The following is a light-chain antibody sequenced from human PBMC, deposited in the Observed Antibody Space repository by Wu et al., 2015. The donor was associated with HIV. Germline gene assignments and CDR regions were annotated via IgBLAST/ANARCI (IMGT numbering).Light chain of an antibody. Sequence: EVVLTQSPGTLSLSPGEGATLSCRASHSISRSYIAWYQQKPGQAPRLLIYDASNRATGIPARFSGSGSGTDFTLTISSLEPEDFAVYYCQQYGSSPPWTFGQGTKVEIK. V-gene: IGKV3-20*01. CDR3: QQYGSSPPWT. CDR1: HSISRSY. CDR2: DAS. J-gene: IGKJ1*01.